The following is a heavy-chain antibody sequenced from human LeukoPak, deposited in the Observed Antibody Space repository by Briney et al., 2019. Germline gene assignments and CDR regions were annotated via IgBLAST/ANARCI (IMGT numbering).Heavy chain of an antibody. J-gene: IGHJ4*02. CDR1: GFTFTDWY. CDR2: IKSKTDGGTT. Sequence: GGSLRLSCAASGFTFTDWYMSWVRQAPGKGLEWVGRIKSKTDGGTTDYAAPVKGRFTISRDDSKNTLYLQMNSLKTEDTAVYYCTTGVMITFGGVIVFDYWGQGTLVTVSS. D-gene: IGHD3-16*02. CDR3: TTGVMITFGGVIVFDY. V-gene: IGHV3-15*01.